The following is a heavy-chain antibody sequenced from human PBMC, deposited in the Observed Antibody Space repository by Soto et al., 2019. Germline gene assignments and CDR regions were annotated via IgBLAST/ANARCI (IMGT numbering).Heavy chain of an antibody. CDR3: AKDTGFSVVVILGYFDY. CDR1: GFTFSSYG. CDR2: ISYDGSNK. Sequence: GGSLRLSCAASGFTFSSYGMHWVRQAPGKGLEWVAVISYDGSNKYYADSVKGRFTISRDNSKNTLYLQMNSLRAEDTAVYYCAKDTGFSVVVILGYFDYWGQGTLVNVSS. J-gene: IGHJ4*02. V-gene: IGHV3-30*18. D-gene: IGHD3-22*01.